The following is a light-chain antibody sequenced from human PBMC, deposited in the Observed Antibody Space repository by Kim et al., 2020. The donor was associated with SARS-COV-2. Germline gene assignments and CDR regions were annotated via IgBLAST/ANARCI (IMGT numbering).Light chain of an antibody. J-gene: IGKJ1*01. CDR1: QSVSSSS. CDR3: QQYGSSPRT. V-gene: IGKV3-20*01. CDR2: GPS. Sequence: PGERATLSCRDSQSVSSSSLAWYQQKPGQAPRLLIYGPSSRATGIPDRFSGSGSGTDFTLTISRLEPEDFAVYYCQQYGSSPRTFGQGTKVDIK.